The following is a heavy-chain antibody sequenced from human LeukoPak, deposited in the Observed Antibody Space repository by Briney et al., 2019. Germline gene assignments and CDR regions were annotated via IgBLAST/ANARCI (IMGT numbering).Heavy chain of an antibody. V-gene: IGHV3-23*01. Sequence: GGSLRLSCAASGFTFGSYAMYWVRQAPGKGLEWVSGISTNGGSTSYADSVKGRLTISRDNPRNMLYMEMNSLRAEDTAVYYCSVVHRYYDGSGYWVQWGQGTLVTVSS. J-gene: IGHJ4*02. CDR3: SVVHRYYDGSGYWVQ. CDR1: GFTFGSYA. CDR2: ISTNGGST. D-gene: IGHD3-22*01.